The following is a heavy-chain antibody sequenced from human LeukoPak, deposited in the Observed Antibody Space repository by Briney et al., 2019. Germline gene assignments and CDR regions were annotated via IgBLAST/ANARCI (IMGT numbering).Heavy chain of an antibody. J-gene: IGHJ4*02. CDR2: INPNSGGT. V-gene: IGHV1-2*02. CDR1: GYTFTGYY. CDR3: ARDGALGGPGDFDY. D-gene: IGHD1-14*01. Sequence: ASVKVSCKASGYTFTGYYMHWVRQAPGQGLEWMGWINPNSGGTNYAQKFQARVTMTRDTSISTAYMELSRLRSDDTAVYYCARDGALGGPGDFDYWGQGTLVTVSS.